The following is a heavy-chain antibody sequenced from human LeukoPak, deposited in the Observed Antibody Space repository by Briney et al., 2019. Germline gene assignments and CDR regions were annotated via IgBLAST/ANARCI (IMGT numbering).Heavy chain of an antibody. D-gene: IGHD1-26*01. CDR2: IIPILGIA. J-gene: IGHJ4*02. CDR3: ARGGSLGFDY. V-gene: IGHV1-69*04. CDR1: GGTFSTFP. Sequence: SVKVSCKASGGTFSTFPISWVRQAPGQGLEWMGRIIPILGIANYAQKFQGRVTITADKSTSTAYMELSSLRSEDTAVYYCARGGSLGFDYWGQGTLVTVSS.